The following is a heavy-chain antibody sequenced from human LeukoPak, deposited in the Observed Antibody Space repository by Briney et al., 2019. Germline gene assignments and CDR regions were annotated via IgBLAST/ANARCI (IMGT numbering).Heavy chain of an antibody. CDR3: ARDGAVFTGYYDY. V-gene: IGHV3-66*01. D-gene: IGHD3-9*01. J-gene: IGHJ4*02. Sequence: PGGSLRLSCAASGFTVSSNYLSWVRQAPGKGLEWVSTIYSGGSTYYADSVTGRFTISRDNSKNTLYLQMNSLRAEDTAVYYCARDGAVFTGYYDYWGQGTLVTVSS. CDR1: GFTVSSNY. CDR2: IYSGGST.